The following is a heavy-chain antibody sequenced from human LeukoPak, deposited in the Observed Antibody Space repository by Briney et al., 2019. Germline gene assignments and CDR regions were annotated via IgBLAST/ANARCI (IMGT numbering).Heavy chain of an antibody. J-gene: IGHJ4*02. V-gene: IGHV1-2*02. CDR3: ARVPERRFLEWLPLDY. Sequence: ASVKVSCKASGYTFTGYFLHWVRQAPGQGLEWMGWINPNSGGTNYAQKFQGRVAMTRDTSISTAYMELSRLRSDDTAVYYCARVPERRFLEWLPLDYWGQGTLVTVSS. D-gene: IGHD3-3*01. CDR1: GYTFTGYF. CDR2: INPNSGGT.